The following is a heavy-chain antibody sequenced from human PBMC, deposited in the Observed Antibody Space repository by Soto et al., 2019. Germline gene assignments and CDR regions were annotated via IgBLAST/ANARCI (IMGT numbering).Heavy chain of an antibody. CDR3: ARDLGRVDTAGETHYYYYGMDV. J-gene: IGHJ6*01. D-gene: IGHD5-18*01. CDR2: IWYDGSNK. Sequence: QVQLVESGGGVVQPGRSLRLSCAASGFTFSSYGMHWVRQAPGKGLEWVAVIWYDGSNKYYADSVKGRFTISRDNSKNTLYLQMNSLRAEDTAVYYCARDLGRVDTAGETHYYYYGMDVW. CDR1: GFTFSSYG. V-gene: IGHV3-33*01.